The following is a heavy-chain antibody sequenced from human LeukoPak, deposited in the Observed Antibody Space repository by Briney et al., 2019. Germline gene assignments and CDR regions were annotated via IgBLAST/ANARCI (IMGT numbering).Heavy chain of an antibody. CDR3: ARDDPYSSPGLR. J-gene: IGHJ4*02. CDR2: INPNSGGT. D-gene: IGHD4-11*01. CDR1: GYTFTGYY. Sequence: ASVKVSCKASGYTFTGYYMHWVRQAPGQGLEWMGWINPNSGGTNFAQKFQGRVTMTRDTSISTAYMELSRLRSDDTAVYYCARDDPYSSPGLRWGQGTLVTVSS. V-gene: IGHV1-2*02.